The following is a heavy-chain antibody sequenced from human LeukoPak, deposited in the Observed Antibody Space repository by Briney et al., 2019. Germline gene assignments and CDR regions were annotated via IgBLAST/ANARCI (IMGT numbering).Heavy chain of an antibody. CDR1: GGTFSSYA. D-gene: IGHD2-2*02. CDR2: IIPIFGTA. Sequence: ASVKVSCKASGGTFSSYAISWVRQAPGQGLEWMGGIIPIFGTANYAQKFQGRVTITTDESTSTAYMELSSLRSEDTAVYYCARGNIVVVPAAIPSGWFDPWGQGTLVTVSS. V-gene: IGHV1-69*05. CDR3: ARGNIVVVPAAIPSGWFDP. J-gene: IGHJ5*02.